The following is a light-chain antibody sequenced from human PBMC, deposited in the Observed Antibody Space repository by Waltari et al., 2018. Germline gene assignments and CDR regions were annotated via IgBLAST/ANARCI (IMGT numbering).Light chain of an antibody. CDR3: ATWDDSLSGPRV. CDR1: TSNIGSNY. J-gene: IGLJ3*02. CDR2: RNN. Sequence: QSVLTQPPSASGTPGQRVTISCSGSTSNIGSNYVYWYQQLPGTAPKLPIYRNNHRPSGVPDRFSGSKSGTSASLAISGLRSGDEADYFCATWDDSLSGPRVFGGGTRLTV. V-gene: IGLV1-47*01.